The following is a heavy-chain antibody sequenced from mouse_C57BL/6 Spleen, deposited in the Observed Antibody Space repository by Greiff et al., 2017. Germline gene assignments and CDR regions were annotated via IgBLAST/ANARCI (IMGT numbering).Heavy chain of an antibody. J-gene: IGHJ2*01. CDR3: ARDYYGSSFFDY. Sequence: QVQLQQPGAELVKPGASVKMSCKASGYTFTSYWLTWVKQRPGQGLEWIGDIYPGSGSTNYNEKFKSKATLTVDTTSSTAYMQLSSLTSEDSAVYYCARDYYGSSFFDYWGKGTTLTVSS. V-gene: IGHV1-55*01. D-gene: IGHD1-1*01. CDR1: GYTFTSYW. CDR2: IYPGSGST.